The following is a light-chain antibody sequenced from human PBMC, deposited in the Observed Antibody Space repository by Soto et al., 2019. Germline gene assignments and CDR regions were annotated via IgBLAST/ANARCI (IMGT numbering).Light chain of an antibody. CDR3: QQYTSPLT. Sequence: EIAVTKSSGTLSLSPGDRARCSWRASQSIRSNSLAWYQQRPGQAPRLLIYAASSRATGIPDRFSGSGSGTDFTLSICRLEPEDSAVYYCQQYTSPLTFGGGAKVDIK. J-gene: IGKJ4*01. CDR1: QSIRSNS. CDR2: AAS. V-gene: IGKV3-20*01.